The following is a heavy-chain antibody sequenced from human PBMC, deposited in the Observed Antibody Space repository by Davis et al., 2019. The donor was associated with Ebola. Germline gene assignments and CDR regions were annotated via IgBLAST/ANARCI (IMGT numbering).Heavy chain of an antibody. CDR3: ARQEDDILTGYYRGFDY. D-gene: IGHD3-9*01. V-gene: IGHV5-10-1*01. Sequence: GESLKISCKGSGYSFTSYWISWVRQMPGKGLEWMGRIDPSDSYTNYSPSFQGHVTISADKSISTAYLQWSSLKASDTAMYYCARQEDDILTGYYRGFDYWGQGTLVTVSS. CDR1: GYSFTSYW. J-gene: IGHJ4*02. CDR2: IDPSDSYT.